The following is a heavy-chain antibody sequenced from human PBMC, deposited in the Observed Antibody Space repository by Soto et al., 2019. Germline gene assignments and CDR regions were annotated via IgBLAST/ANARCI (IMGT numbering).Heavy chain of an antibody. J-gene: IGHJ6*04. CDR1: GGSISGYH. V-gene: IGHV4-59*01. Sequence: KPSETLSLTCTVSGGSISGYHWSWLRQPPGKGLEWLGHIYYTGSLNYNPSLKGRVTMSVDTSKNQFSLRLTSVTAADTAVYFCARAFTYDFWSGSLEGLDVWGVGTKVTVSS. CDR2: IYYTGSL. D-gene: IGHD3-3*01. CDR3: ARAFTYDFWSGSLEGLDV.